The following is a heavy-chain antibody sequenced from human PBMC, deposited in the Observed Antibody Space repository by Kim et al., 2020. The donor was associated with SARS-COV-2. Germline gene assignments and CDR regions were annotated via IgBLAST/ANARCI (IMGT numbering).Heavy chain of an antibody. CDR1: GGTFSSYA. V-gene: IGHV1-69*04. Sequence: SVKVSCKSSGGTFSSYAINWVRQAPGQGLEWMGRIIPILGIANYAQKFQGRVTITADKSTSTAYMELSSLRSEDTAVYYCARASFFYDSSGYHFDYWGQ. J-gene: IGHJ4*02. CDR3: ARASFFYDSSGYHFDY. D-gene: IGHD3-22*01. CDR2: IIPILGIA.